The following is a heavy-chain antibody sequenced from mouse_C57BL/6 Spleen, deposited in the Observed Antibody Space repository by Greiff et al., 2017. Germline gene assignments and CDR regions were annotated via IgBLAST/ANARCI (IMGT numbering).Heavy chain of an antibody. Sequence: QVQLKQSGAELVRPGTSVKVSCKASGYAFTNYLIEWVKQRPGQGLEWIGVINPGSGGTNYNEKFKGKATLTADKSSSTAYMQLSSLTSEDSAVYFCATRDYYGSSTPFAYWGQGTLVTVSA. D-gene: IGHD1-1*01. J-gene: IGHJ3*01. V-gene: IGHV1-54*01. CDR2: INPGSGGT. CDR1: GYAFTNYL. CDR3: ATRDYYGSSTPFAY.